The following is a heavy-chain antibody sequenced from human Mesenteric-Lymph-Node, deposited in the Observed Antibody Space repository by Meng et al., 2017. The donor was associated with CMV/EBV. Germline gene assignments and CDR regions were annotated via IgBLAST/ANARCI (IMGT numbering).Heavy chain of an antibody. V-gene: IGHV3-33*01. CDR3: ARDVESWSYSAYDTVKCYFGY. J-gene: IGHJ4*02. CDR1: GFTFSSYG. D-gene: IGHD5-12*01. CDR2: IWYGGSNK. Sequence: GGSLRLSCAASGFTFSSYGMHWVRQAPGKGLEWVAVIWYGGSNKYYADSVKGRFTISRDNSKNTLYLQMNSLRAKDPAVYYCARDVESWSYSAYDTVKCYFGYWGQGTLVTVSS.